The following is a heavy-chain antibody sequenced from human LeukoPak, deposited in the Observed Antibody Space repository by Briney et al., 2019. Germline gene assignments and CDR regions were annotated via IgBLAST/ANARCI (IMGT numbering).Heavy chain of an antibody. D-gene: IGHD3-3*01. CDR3: ARGYDFWSGYYIGGVDY. CDR1: GYTFTSYG. CDR2: ISAYNGNT. Sequence: ASVKVSCKASGYTFTSYGISWVRQAPGQGLERMGWISAYNGNTNYAQKLQGRVTMTTDTSTSTAYMELRSLRSEDTAVYYCARGYDFWSGYYIGGVDYWGQGTLVTVSS. V-gene: IGHV1-18*01. J-gene: IGHJ4*02.